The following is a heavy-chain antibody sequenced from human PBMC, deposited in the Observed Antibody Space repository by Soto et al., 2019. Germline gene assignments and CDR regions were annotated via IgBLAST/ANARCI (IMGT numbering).Heavy chain of an antibody. D-gene: IGHD6-19*01. V-gene: IGHV3-23*01. Sequence: EVQLLESGGGLVQPGGSLRLSCAASGFTFSNYAMSWVRQAPGKGLEWVSTISSSGGSTYYADSVKGRFTNSRDNSKNTAYRQMNSLRAEDTAVYYCARRLSYSSGWYYFDYWGQGTLVTVSS. CDR3: ARRLSYSSGWYYFDY. CDR2: ISSSGGST. CDR1: GFTFSNYA. J-gene: IGHJ4*02.